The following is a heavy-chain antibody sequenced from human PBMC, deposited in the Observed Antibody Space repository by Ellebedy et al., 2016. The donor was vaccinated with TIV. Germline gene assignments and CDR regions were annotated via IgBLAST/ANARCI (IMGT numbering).Heavy chain of an antibody. D-gene: IGHD5-12*01. CDR3: ARDRGYDTFDY. CDR2: ISHSRITI. V-gene: IGHV3-48*04. CDR1: GFSFSTYS. Sequence: GESLKISCVASGFSFSTYSMNWVRQAPGKGLEWVSYISHSRITINYADSVKGRFTISRDNAKNSLYLQMNSLRAEDTAVYYCARDRGYDTFDYWGQGILVTVSS. J-gene: IGHJ4*02.